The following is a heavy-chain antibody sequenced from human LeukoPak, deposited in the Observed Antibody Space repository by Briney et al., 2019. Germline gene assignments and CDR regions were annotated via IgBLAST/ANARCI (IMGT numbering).Heavy chain of an antibody. J-gene: IGHJ4*02. CDR2: IKQDGSDK. CDR1: GFTFSSYG. Sequence: GGSLRLSCAASGFTFSSYGMSWVRQAPGKGLEWVANIKQDGSDKYYVDSVKGRFSISRDNAKNSLYLQMNSLRAEDTAVYYCAREPYYCDSSGHDYWGQGTLVTVSS. V-gene: IGHV3-7*01. D-gene: IGHD3-22*01. CDR3: AREPYYCDSSGHDY.